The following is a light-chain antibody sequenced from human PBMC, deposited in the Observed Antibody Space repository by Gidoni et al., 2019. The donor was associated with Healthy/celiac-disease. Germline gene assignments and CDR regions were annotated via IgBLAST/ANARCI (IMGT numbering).Light chain of an antibody. V-gene: IGKV1-33*01. CDR3: QQYDNLPPTLT. J-gene: IGKJ4*01. CDR2: DAS. Sequence: DIQMTQSPSSLSASVGDRVTITGQASQDISNYLNWYQQKPGKAPKLLIYDASNLETGVPSRLSGSVSGTDFTFTISSLQPEDIATYYCQQYDNLPPTLTFGGGTKVEIK. CDR1: QDISNY.